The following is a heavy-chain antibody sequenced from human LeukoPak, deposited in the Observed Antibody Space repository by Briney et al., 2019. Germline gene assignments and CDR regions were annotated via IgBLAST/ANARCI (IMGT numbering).Heavy chain of an antibody. CDR3: ARDRSTVAMARWGVFDY. CDR2: IYYSGNT. CDR1: GGSIGTYY. V-gene: IGHV4-59*01. D-gene: IGHD5-12*01. J-gene: IGHJ4*02. Sequence: PSETLSLTCSVSGGSIGTYYWSWIRQPPGKGLEFIGYIYYSGNTNYNPSLKSRVTISVDTSKNQFSLKLNPVTAADTAIYYCARDRSTVAMARWGVFDYWGQGTLVTVSS.